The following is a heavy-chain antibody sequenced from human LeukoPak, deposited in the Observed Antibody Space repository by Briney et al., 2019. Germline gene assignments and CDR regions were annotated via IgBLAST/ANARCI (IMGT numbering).Heavy chain of an antibody. Sequence: ASVKVSCKASGYTFTSYGISWVRQAPGQGLEWMGWISAYNGNTNYAQKLQGRVTMTTDPSTSTAYMELRSLRSDDTAVYYCARDMSPPSYNWFDPWGQGTLVTVSS. J-gene: IGHJ5*02. CDR3: ARDMSPPSYNWFDP. CDR1: GYTFTSYG. CDR2: ISAYNGNT. V-gene: IGHV1-18*01. D-gene: IGHD2-15*01.